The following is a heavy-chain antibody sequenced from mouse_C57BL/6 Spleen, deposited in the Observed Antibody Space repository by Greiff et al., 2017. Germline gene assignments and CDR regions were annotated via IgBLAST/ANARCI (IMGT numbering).Heavy chain of an antibody. V-gene: IGHV1-4*01. CDR2: INPSSGYT. CDR3: AREYYGSSPAWFAY. Sequence: VQLQQSGAELARPGASVKMSCKASGYTFTSYTMHWVKQRPGPGLEWIGYINPSSGYTKYNQKFKDKATLTADKSSSTAYMQLSSLTSEDSAVYYCAREYYGSSPAWFAYWGQGTLVTVSA. CDR1: GYTFTSYT. D-gene: IGHD1-1*01. J-gene: IGHJ3*01.